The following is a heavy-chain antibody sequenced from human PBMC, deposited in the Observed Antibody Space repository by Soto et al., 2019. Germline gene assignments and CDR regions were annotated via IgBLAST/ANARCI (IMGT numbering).Heavy chain of an antibody. CDR3: ARVGVVVPAAMPESHFDY. CDR1: GFTFSSYS. D-gene: IGHD2-2*01. J-gene: IGHJ4*02. CDR2: ISSSSSYI. V-gene: IGHV3-21*01. Sequence: GGSLRLSCAASGFTFSSYSMNWVRQAPGKGLEWVSSISSSSSYIYYADSVKGRFTISRDNAKNSLCLQMNSLRAEDTAVYYCARVGVVVPAAMPESHFDYWGQGTLVTVSS.